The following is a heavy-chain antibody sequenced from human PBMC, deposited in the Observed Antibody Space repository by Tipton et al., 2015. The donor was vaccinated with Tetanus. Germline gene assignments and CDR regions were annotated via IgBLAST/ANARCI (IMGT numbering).Heavy chain of an antibody. CDR3: ARVRSAAYTTNWYSGDNWFDP. CDR1: GGSISSYY. CDR2: IYTSGST. D-gene: IGHD6-13*01. V-gene: IGHV4-4*07. J-gene: IGHJ5*02. Sequence: LSLTCTVSGGSISSYYWSWIRQPAGKGLEWIGRIYTSGSTNYNPSLKSRVTMSVDTSKNQFSLKLSSVTAADTAIHYCARVRSAAYTTNWYSGDNWFDPWGQGTLVTVSS.